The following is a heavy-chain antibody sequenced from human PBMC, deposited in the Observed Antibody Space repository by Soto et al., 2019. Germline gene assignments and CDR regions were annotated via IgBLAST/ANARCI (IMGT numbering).Heavy chain of an antibody. J-gene: IGHJ4*02. D-gene: IGHD2-15*01. CDR2: IYYSGST. Sequence: SETLSLTCTVSGGSISSYYWSWIRQPPGKGLEWIGYIYYSGSTNYNPSLKSRVTISVDTSKNQFSLKLSSVTAADTAVYYCARERCSGGSCRLDYWGQGTLVTVSS. CDR1: GGSISSYY. CDR3: ARERCSGGSCRLDY. V-gene: IGHV4-59*01.